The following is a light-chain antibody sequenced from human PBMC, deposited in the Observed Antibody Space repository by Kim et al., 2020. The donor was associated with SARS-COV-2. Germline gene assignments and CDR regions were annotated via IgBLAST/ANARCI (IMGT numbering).Light chain of an antibody. CDR2: GAT. CDR3: HQYNDWPPGDT. CDR1: ESVSNN. Sequence: SPGERATLFCRDRESVSNNLAWYQHKPGQAPRLLIYGATTRATGVPARFSGSGSGTDFTLTVSSLQSEDFAVYYCHQYNDWPPGDTFGQGTKREI. V-gene: IGKV3-15*01. J-gene: IGKJ2*01.